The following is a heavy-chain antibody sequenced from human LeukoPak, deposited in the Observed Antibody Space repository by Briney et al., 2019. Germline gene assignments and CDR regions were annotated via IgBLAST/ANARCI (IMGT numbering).Heavy chain of an antibody. CDR1: GYTFTGYY. J-gene: IGHJ6*02. Sequence: ASVKVSCKASGYTFTGYYMHWVRQAPGQGLEWMGWINPNSGGTNYAQKFQGWVTMTRDTSISTAYMELSRLRSDDTAVYYCARVSSGWYGYYYGTDVWGQGTTVTASS. CDR3: ARVSSGWYGYYYGTDV. CDR2: INPNSGGT. D-gene: IGHD6-19*01. V-gene: IGHV1-2*04.